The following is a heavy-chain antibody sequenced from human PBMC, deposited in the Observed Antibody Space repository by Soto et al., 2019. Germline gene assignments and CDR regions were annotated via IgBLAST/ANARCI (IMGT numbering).Heavy chain of an antibody. V-gene: IGHV3-23*01. D-gene: IGHD2-15*01. CDR3: ARDRVYCSGGSCSPPLPSDY. CDR2: FVGDGSGK. Sequence: PGGSLRLSCAASGFTFNTYAVSWVRQASGKGLEWVSTFVGDGSGKYYAVSVKGRFTISRDNAKNSLYLQMNSLRAEDTAVYYCARDRVYCSGGSCSPPLPSDYWGQGTLVTVSS. J-gene: IGHJ4*02. CDR1: GFTFNTYA.